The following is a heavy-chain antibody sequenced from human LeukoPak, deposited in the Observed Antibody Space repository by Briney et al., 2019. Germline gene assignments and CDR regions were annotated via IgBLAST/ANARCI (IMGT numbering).Heavy chain of an antibody. V-gene: IGHV4-39*01. Sequence: SETLSLTCTVSGGSISSSSYYWGWIRQPPGKGLEWIGSIYYSGSTYYNPSLKSRVTISVDTSKNQFSLKLSSVTAADTAVYYCGRARIGYCSSTSCYELPFDYWGQGTLVTVSS. CDR3: GRARIGYCSSTSCYELPFDY. J-gene: IGHJ4*02. CDR1: GGSISSSSYY. CDR2: IYYSGST. D-gene: IGHD2-2*01.